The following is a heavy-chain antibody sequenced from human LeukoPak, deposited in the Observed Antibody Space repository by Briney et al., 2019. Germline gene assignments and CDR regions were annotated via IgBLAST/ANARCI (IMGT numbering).Heavy chain of an antibody. CDR3: ARDSSIMITFGGVIDPRDDAFDI. Sequence: GASVKVSCKASGYTFTSYYMHWVRQAPGQGLEWMGIINPSGGSTSYAQKFQGRVTMTRDTSTNTVYMELSSLRSEDTAVYYCARDSSIMITFGGVIDPRDDAFDIWGQGTMVTVSS. V-gene: IGHV1-46*01. J-gene: IGHJ3*02. CDR1: GYTFTSYY. D-gene: IGHD3-16*02. CDR2: INPSGGST.